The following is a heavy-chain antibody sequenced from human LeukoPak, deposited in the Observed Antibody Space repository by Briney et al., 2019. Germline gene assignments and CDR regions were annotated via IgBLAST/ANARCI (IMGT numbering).Heavy chain of an antibody. D-gene: IGHD2-15*01. J-gene: IGHJ4*02. CDR3: ARDPYCTGGSCYHRFDY. CDR2: INHSGST. CDR1: GGSFSGYY. Sequence: SETLSLTCAVYGGSFSGYYWSWIRQPPGKGLEWIGEINHSGSTNYNPSLKSRVTISVDKSKNEFSLKLSSVTAADTAVYFCARDPYCTGGSCYHRFDYWGQGTLVTVSS. V-gene: IGHV4-34*01.